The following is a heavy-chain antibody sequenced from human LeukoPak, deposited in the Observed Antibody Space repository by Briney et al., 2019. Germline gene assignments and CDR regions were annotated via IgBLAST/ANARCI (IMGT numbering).Heavy chain of an antibody. Sequence: GGSLRLSCAASGFTFNTYGMNCVRQAPGKGLEWVAIIWYDGSDKYYEDSVKGRFTISRDNSKNTLYLQVNTLRAEDTAVYYCARVGCTGGSCLTYNYYAMDVWGQGTTVTVSS. V-gene: IGHV3-33*01. J-gene: IGHJ6*02. CDR2: IWYDGSDK. CDR3: ARVGCTGGSCLTYNYYAMDV. D-gene: IGHD2-15*01. CDR1: GFTFNTYG.